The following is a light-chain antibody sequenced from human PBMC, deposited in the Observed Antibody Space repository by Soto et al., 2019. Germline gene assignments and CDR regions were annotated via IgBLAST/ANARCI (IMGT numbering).Light chain of an antibody. Sequence: ELVIAHSPATLSVSPGERATLSCRASQSVSSNLAWYQQKPGQAPRLLIYGASTRATGIPARFSGSGSGTDFTLTISSLEPEDFAVYYCQQRSNWPPPTFGQGTRLENK. V-gene: IGKV3-11*01. J-gene: IGKJ5*01. CDR1: QSVSSN. CDR2: GAS. CDR3: QQRSNWPPPT.